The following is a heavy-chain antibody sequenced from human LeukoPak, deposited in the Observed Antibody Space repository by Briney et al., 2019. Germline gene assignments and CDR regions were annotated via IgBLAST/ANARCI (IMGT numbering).Heavy chain of an antibody. Sequence: GGSLRLSCAASGFTFSSCAMSWVRPAPGKGLEWVSAISGSGGSTYYADSVKGRFTISRDNSKNTLYLQMNSLRAEDTAVYYCAKECGGDCYYFDYWGQGTLVTVSS. V-gene: IGHV3-23*01. D-gene: IGHD2-21*02. CDR2: ISGSGGST. CDR3: AKECGGDCYYFDY. CDR1: GFTFSSCA. J-gene: IGHJ4*02.